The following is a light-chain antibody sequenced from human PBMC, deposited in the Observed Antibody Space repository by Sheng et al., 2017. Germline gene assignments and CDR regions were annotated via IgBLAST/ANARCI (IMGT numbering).Light chain of an antibody. CDR1: SSDVGAYNY. CDR3: SSHTSNSRV. CDR2: DVS. Sequence: QSALTQPASVSGSPGQSITISCTGTSSDVGAYNYVSWYQQHPGKAPKLMIYDVSYRPSGVSNRFSGSKSGNTASLTISGLQAEDEADYYCSSHTSNSRVFGGGTRLTVL. J-gene: IGLJ3*02. V-gene: IGLV2-14*03.